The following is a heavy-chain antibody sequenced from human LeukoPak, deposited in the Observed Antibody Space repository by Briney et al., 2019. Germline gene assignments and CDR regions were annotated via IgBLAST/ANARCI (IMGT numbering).Heavy chain of an antibody. Sequence: GGSLRLSCAASGFTFSSYAMSWVRQAPGKGLEWVANIKQDGSEKYYVDSVKGRFTISRDNAKNSLYLQMNSLRAEDTAVYYCARDDEIPAATNWFDPWGQGTLVTVSS. J-gene: IGHJ5*02. CDR1: GFTFSSYA. CDR2: IKQDGSEK. D-gene: IGHD2-2*01. CDR3: ARDDEIPAATNWFDP. V-gene: IGHV3-7*01.